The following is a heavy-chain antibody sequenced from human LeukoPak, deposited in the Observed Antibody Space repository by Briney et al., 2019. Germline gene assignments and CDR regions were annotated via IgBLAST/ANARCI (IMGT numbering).Heavy chain of an antibody. V-gene: IGHV4-59*01. CDR2: IYYSGST. Sequence: SETLSLTCTDSGVSISSYYWSWIRQPPGKGLEWIEYIYYSGSTNYNPSLKSRVTISVDKSKNQFSLKLSSVTAADTAVYYCARGEGYYHSSGPLGCWGQGTLVTVSS. CDR3: ARGEGYYHSSGPLGC. D-gene: IGHD3-22*01. CDR1: GVSISSYY. J-gene: IGHJ4*01.